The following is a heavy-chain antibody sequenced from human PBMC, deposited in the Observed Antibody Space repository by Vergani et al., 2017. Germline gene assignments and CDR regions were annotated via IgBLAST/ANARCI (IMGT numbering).Heavy chain of an antibody. CDR3: ARQTPYYYDSSGYYSPFPFFFDY. J-gene: IGHJ4*02. CDR1: GGSISSSSYY. CDR2: IYYRGST. Sequence: QLQLQESGPGLVKPSETLSLTCTVSGGSISSSSYYWGWIRQPPGKGLEWIGSIYYRGSTYYNPSLKSRVTISVDTSKNQFSLKLSSVTAADTAVYYCARQTPYYYDSSGYYSPFPFFFDYWGQGTLVTVSS. V-gene: IGHV4-39*01. D-gene: IGHD3-22*01.